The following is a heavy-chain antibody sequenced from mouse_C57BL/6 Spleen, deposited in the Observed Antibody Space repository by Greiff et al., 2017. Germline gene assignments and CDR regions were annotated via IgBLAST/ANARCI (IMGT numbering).Heavy chain of an antibody. CDR1: GYTFTDYY. Sequence: EVKLQESGPVLVKPGASVKMSCKASGYTFTDYYMNWVKQSHGKSLEWIGVINPYNGGTSYNQKFKGKATLTVDKSSSTAYMELNSLTSEDSAVYYCARGGSTVVSFDYWGQGTTLTVSS. CDR2: INPYNGGT. V-gene: IGHV1-19*01. J-gene: IGHJ2*01. D-gene: IGHD1-1*01. CDR3: ARGGSTVVSFDY.